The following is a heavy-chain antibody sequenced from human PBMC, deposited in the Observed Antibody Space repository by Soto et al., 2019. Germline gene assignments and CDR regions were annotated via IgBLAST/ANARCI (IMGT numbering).Heavy chain of an antibody. V-gene: IGHV3-30*18. J-gene: IGHJ4*02. Sequence: QVQLVESGGGVVQAGNSLRLSCAASGFAFSSFGMSWVRQVPGKGLEWVAVISYDGNNIYYVDSVKGRFTISRDNSKNXLYLQMNSLILDDTAVYYCAKDKVGSTWFNKYFDSWGQGTLVTVSS. D-gene: IGHD6-13*01. CDR3: AKDKVGSTWFNKYFDS. CDR2: ISYDGNNI. CDR1: GFAFSSFG.